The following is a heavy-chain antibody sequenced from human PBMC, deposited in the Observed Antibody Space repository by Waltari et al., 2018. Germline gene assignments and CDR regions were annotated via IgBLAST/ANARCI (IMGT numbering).Heavy chain of an antibody. J-gene: IGHJ6*03. CDR1: GYSISSGYY. CDR3: ARAGGGGNIAVAAPLAYYMDV. Sequence: QVQLQESGPGLVKPSETLSLTCTVSGYSISSGYYWGWIRQPPGKGLEWIGSIYHSVSTYSNPALKGRVTISVDTSKNQFPRKLSSVTAADTAVYYCARAGGGGNIAVAAPLAYYMDVWGKGTTVTVSS. D-gene: IGHD6-19*01. CDR2: IYHSVST. V-gene: IGHV4-38-2*02.